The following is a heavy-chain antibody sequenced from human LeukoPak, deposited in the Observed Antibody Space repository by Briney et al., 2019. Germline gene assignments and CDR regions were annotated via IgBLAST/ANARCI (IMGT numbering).Heavy chain of an antibody. CDR1: GGTFSSYA. Sequence: SVKVSCKAFGGTFSSYAISWVRQAPGEGLEWMGGIIPIFGTANYAQKFQGRVTITADESTSTAYMELSSLRSENTAVYYCARDHLLAYCGGDCLGAFDIWGQGTMVTVSS. J-gene: IGHJ3*02. V-gene: IGHV1-69*13. CDR3: ARDHLLAYCGGDCLGAFDI. CDR2: IIPIFGTA. D-gene: IGHD2-21*02.